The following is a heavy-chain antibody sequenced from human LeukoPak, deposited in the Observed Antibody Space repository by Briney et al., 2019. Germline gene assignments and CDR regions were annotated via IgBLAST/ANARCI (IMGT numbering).Heavy chain of an antibody. V-gene: IGHV1-24*01. CDR2: FDPEDGET. CDR3: ATGGRLWFGELSEG. J-gene: IGHJ4*02. Sequence: ASVKVSCKVSGYTLTELSMHWVRQAPGKVLEWMGGFDPEDGETIYAQKFQGRVTMTEDTSTDTAYMELSSLRSEDTAVYYCATGGRLWFGELSEGWGQGTLVTVSS. D-gene: IGHD3-10*01. CDR1: GYTLTELS.